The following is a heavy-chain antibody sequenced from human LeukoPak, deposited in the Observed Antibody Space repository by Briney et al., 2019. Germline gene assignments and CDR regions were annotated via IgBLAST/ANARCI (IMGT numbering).Heavy chain of an antibody. CDR1: GLTFSIYT. D-gene: IGHD3-10*01. CDR2: INSNGDST. J-gene: IGHJ3*02. CDR3: AGDFGSPFRAFDI. Sequence: GGSLRLSCAASGLTFSIYTMPWVRQAPGKGLEYVSAINSNGDSTFYANSVKGRFTISRDNSRNTLYLQMGSLRAEDMAVYYCAGDFGSPFRAFDIWGQGTMVTVSS. V-gene: IGHV3-64*01.